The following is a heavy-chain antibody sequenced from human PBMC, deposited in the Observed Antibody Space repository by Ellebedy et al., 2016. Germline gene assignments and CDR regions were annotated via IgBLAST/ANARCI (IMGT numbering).Heavy chain of an antibody. V-gene: IGHV3-74*01. CDR3: AREIMAAISGMDV. CDR1: GFTFHAYW. J-gene: IGHJ6*03. Sequence: GGSLRLSXAASGFTFHAYWMHWVRQAPGKGLLWVSRLNSDGTDTSYADSVKGRFTISRDNAKNTLYLQMNSLRAEDTAVYYCAREIMAAISGMDVWGTGTTVTVSS. CDR2: LNSDGTDT. D-gene: IGHD3-10*01.